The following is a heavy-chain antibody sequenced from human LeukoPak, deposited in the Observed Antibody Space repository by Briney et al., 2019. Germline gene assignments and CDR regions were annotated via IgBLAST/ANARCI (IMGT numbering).Heavy chain of an antibody. CDR1: GFTFDDYG. CDR2: INWNGGST. J-gene: IGHJ4*02. D-gene: IGHD4-11*01. CDR3: ARGTVITSNFDY. Sequence: GGSLRLSCAASGFTFDDYGMGWVRHAPGKGLEWVTGINWNGGSTGYADSVKGRFTISRDNAKNSLYLQVNSLRAEDTALYYCARGTVITSNFDYWGQGTLVTVAS. V-gene: IGHV3-20*04.